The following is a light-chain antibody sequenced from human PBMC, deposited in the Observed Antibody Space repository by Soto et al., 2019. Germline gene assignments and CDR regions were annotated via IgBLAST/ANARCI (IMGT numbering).Light chain of an antibody. CDR3: HQYNDWPPGT. J-gene: IGKJ1*01. CDR1: QSVGSN. Sequence: EIVMTQSPATLSVSPGERATLSCRASQSVGSNLAWYQQKHGQAPRLLIFAASARASGIPARFSGSGSGTEFTLTISSLQSEDFAVYYCHQYNDWPPGTFGQGTKVEFK. V-gene: IGKV3-15*01. CDR2: AAS.